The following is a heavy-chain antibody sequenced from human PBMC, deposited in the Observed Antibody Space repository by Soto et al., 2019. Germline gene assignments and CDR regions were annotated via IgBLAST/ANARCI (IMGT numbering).Heavy chain of an antibody. CDR2: ISGSGITT. CDR3: SKTASGTDSGS. CDR1: GFTFNNCG. V-gene: IGHV3-23*01. D-gene: IGHD1-26*01. J-gene: IGHJ5*02. Sequence: EVQLLESGGGLVQPGGSLRLSCVASGFTFNNCGMNWVRQAPGKGLEWVSGISGSGITTYYADSVKGRFTISRDTSKNTFYLQMNSLRAEDTALYYWSKTASGTDSGSWGQGTLVTVSS.